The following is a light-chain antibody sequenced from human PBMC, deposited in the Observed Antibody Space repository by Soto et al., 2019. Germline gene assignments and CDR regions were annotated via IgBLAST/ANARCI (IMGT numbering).Light chain of an antibody. V-gene: IGKV3-15*01. CDR3: QHYNDWPPTWT. Sequence: EIVMTQSPATLSVSPGERATLSCRASQSVSSKLAWYQQKPGQAPRDLIYGASTRATGIPARFSGSGSGTEFTLTIGSLQTEDFAVYYCQHYNDWPPTWTFGQGTKV. CDR2: GAS. CDR1: QSVSSK. J-gene: IGKJ1*01.